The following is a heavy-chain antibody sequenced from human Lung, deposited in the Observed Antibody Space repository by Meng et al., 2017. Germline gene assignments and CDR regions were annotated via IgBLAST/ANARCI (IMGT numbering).Heavy chain of an antibody. CDR2: INHSGST. CDR3: ARGPTTMAHDFDY. V-gene: IGHV4-34*01. D-gene: IGHD4-11*01. Sequence: QVQLHEGGDGRFKPPEPLSLTCVASGGSFSDYYWSWIRRPPGKGLEWIGEINHSGSTNYNPSLESRATISVDTSQNNLSLKLSSVTAADSAVYYCARGPTTMAHDFDYWGQGTLVTVSS. J-gene: IGHJ4*02. CDR1: GGSFSDYY.